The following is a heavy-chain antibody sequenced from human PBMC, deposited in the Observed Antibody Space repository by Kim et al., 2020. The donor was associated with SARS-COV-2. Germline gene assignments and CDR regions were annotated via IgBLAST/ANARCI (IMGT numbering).Heavy chain of an antibody. CDR3: ARDVRLEASASDY. CDR2: K. J-gene: IGHJ4*02. D-gene: IGHD2-15*01. Sequence: KYYVGSVKGRFTISRDNAKNSLYLQMSNLRAEDTAIYYCARDVRLEASASDYWGQGTLVTVSS. V-gene: IGHV3-7*01.